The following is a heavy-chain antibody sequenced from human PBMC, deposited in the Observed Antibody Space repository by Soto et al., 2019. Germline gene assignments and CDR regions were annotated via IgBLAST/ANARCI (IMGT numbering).Heavy chain of an antibody. V-gene: IGHV1-69*01. CDR3: ARDGGRHSGGIDY. J-gene: IGHJ4*02. Sequence: QVQLVQSGAEVKKPGSSVKVSCKASGGTFSSYSINWVRQAPGQGLEWMGEIIPIFGTANYAQTFQGRVTITADESMSTAYMELSSLRSEDAAVYYCARDGGRHSGGIDYWGQGTLVTVFS. D-gene: IGHD1-26*01. CDR1: GGTFSSYS. CDR2: IIPIFGTA.